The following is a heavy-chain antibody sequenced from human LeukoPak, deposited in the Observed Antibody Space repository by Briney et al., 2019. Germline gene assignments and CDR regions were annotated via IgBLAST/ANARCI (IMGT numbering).Heavy chain of an antibody. CDR1: GYTFTSYG. CDR2: ISAYNGNT. J-gene: IGHJ6*03. D-gene: IGHD3-10*01. Sequence: GASVKVSCKASGYTFTSYGISWVRQAPGQGLEWMGWISAYNGNTNYAQKLQGRVTMTTDTSTSTAYMELRSLRSDDTAVYYCARAPPLYYYGSGSLSDPNYYYYMDVWGKGTTVTISS. V-gene: IGHV1-18*01. CDR3: ARAPPLYYYGSGSLSDPNYYYYMDV.